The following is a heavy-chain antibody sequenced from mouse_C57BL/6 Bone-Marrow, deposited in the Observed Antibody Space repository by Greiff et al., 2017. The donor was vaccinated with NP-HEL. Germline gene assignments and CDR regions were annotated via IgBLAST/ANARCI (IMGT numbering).Heavy chain of an antibody. CDR1: GFTFSDYY. V-gene: IGHV5-12*01. CDR3: ASGITTVVAHWYFDV. Sequence: EVKLLESGGGLVQPGGSLKLSCAASGFTFSDYYMYWVRQTPEKRLEWVAYSSNGGGSTYYPDTVKGRFTSSRDNAKNTLYLQMSRLKSEDTAMYYCASGITTVVAHWYFDVWGTGTTVTVSS. D-gene: IGHD1-1*01. CDR2: SSNGGGST. J-gene: IGHJ1*03.